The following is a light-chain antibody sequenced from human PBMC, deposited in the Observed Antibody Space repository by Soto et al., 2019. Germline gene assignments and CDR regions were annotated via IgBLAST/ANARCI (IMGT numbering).Light chain of an antibody. CDR2: QVS. J-gene: IGKJ1*01. V-gene: IGKV2-24*01. CDR1: QSLVYSDGNTY. Sequence: VLTQTPLSSPVTLGQPASISCRSSQSLVYSDGNTYLSWLQQRPGQPPSLLIYQVSNRFSGVPDRFSGSGAGRDFTLKISRVEAEDVGVYSCIQFSHFPRTFGQGTKVEIK. CDR3: IQFSHFPRT.